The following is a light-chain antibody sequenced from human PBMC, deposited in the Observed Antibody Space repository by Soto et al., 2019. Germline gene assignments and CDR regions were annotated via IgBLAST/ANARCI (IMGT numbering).Light chain of an antibody. V-gene: IGKV3-15*01. J-gene: IGKJ1*01. CDR3: QQYDYWPPWT. CDR1: QSVSID. Sequence: EIGMMQSPPTLSVSPGERATLSCRASQSVSIDLAWYQQTPGQAPRLLIYGASTRATGLPVRFSGSASGTAFTLTISSLQSEDFAVYYCQQYDYWPPWTFGQGTKVDIK. CDR2: GAS.